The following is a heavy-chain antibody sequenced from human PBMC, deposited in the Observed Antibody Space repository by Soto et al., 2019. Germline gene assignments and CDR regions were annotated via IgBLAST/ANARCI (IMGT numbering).Heavy chain of an antibody. Sequence: QVQLVQSGAEVKKPGASVTVSCQASGFTFNTYVSTWGRQAPGQGLEWLGWISVYHGNTNYAQKVQGRVTMTTDTSTSTAYMELRSLRSDDTAVYYCARGGSGSYRMFDYWGQGTLVTVSS. CDR2: ISVYHGNT. CDR3: ARGGSGSYRMFDY. D-gene: IGHD1-26*01. J-gene: IGHJ4*02. V-gene: IGHV1-18*01. CDR1: GFTFNTYV.